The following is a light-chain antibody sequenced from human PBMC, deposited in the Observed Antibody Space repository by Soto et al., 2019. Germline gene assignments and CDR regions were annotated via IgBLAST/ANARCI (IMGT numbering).Light chain of an antibody. J-gene: IGLJ1*01. V-gene: IGLV2-14*01. CDR1: SSDVGGYNY. Sequence: QSALTQPASVSGSPGQSITISCTGTSSDVGGYNYVSWYQQHPGKAPKLMIYEVSNRPSGVSNRFSGSKSGNTASLTISGLQADDEAHYYCSSYTRSSTLVFGTGTKVTVL. CDR3: SSYTRSSTLV. CDR2: EVS.